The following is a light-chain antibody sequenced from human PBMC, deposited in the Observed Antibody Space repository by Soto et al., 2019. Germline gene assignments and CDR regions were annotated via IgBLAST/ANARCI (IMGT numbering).Light chain of an antibody. CDR1: QSVNNY. CDR3: QQYGSSPQT. J-gene: IGKJ1*01. V-gene: IGKV3-20*01. Sequence: EIVFAQSPATPSLSPGERATLSRRASQSVNNYLHWYQQRPGQAPRLLIFDASNRATGIPPRFSGSGSATDFTLTISRLEPEDFAVYSCQQYGSSPQTFGQGTKVDIK. CDR2: DAS.